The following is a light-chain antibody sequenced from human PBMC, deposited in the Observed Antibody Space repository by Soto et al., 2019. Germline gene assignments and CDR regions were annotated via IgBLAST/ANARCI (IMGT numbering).Light chain of an antibody. CDR1: QSVSSSY. J-gene: IGKJ1*01. CDR3: QQYGSSPTWT. V-gene: IGKV3-20*01. CDR2: GAS. Sequence: EIVLTQSPGTLSLSPGERATLSCRASQSVSSSYLAWYQQKPGQAPRLLIYGASSRATGIPDRFSGSGSGTDFTLTLSRLETEDFAVYYCQQYGSSPTWTFGQWTKVEIK.